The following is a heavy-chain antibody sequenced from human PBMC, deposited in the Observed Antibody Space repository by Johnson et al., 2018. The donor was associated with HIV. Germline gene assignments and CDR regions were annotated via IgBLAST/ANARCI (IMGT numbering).Heavy chain of an antibody. D-gene: IGHD3-22*01. CDR1: GYTFSSYA. CDR3: AKSAPFYDDGPADAFDF. V-gene: IGHV3-23*04. Sequence: VQLVESGGGLVQPGGSLRLSCAASGYTFSSYAMSWVRQAPGKGLEWVSAISGSGGSTYYADSVKGRFTISRDNSKNTLYLQMNSLRAEDTAVYYCAKSAPFYDDGPADAFDFWGHGTMFTVSS. CDR2: ISGSGGST. J-gene: IGHJ3*01.